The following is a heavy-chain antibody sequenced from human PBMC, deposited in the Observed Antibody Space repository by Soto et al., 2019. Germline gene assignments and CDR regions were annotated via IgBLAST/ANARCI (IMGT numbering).Heavy chain of an antibody. CDR3: ARDGYYDSSGYSLDY. V-gene: IGHV3-21*01. CDR1: GFTFISYS. CDR2: ISSSSSYI. J-gene: IGHJ4*02. D-gene: IGHD3-22*01. Sequence: GGSLRLSCAASGFTFISYSMNWVRQAPGKGLEWVSSISSSSSYIYYADSVKGRFTISRDNAKNSLYLQMNSLRAEDTAVYYCARDGYYDSSGYSLDYWGQGTLVTVSS.